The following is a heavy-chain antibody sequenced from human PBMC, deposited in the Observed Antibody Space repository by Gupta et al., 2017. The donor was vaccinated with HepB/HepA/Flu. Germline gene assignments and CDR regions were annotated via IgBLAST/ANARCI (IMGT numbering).Heavy chain of an antibody. CDR1: GYTFTSYG. CDR2: ISAYNGNT. Sequence: QVQLVQSGAEVKKPGASVKVSCKASGYTFTSYGISWVRQAPGQGIEWMGWISAYNGNTNYAQKLQGRVTMTTDTSTSTAYMELRSLRSDDTAVYYCARDGDYYDSSGYYYVPSVWFDPWGQGTLVTVSS. V-gene: IGHV1-18*01. D-gene: IGHD3-22*01. CDR3: ARDGDYYDSSGYYYVPSVWFDP. J-gene: IGHJ5*02.